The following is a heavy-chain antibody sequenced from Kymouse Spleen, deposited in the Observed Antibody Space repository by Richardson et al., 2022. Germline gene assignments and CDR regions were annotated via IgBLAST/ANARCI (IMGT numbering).Heavy chain of an antibody. V-gene: IGHV3-15*01. CDR1: GFTFSNAW. D-gene: IGHD1-7*01. CDR2: IKSKTDGGTT. J-gene: IGHJ6*02. Sequence: EVQLVESGGGLVKPGGSLRLSCAASGFTFSNAWMSWVRQAPGKGLEWVGRIKSKTDGGTTDYAAPVKGRFTISRDDSKNTLYLQMNSLKTEDTAVYYCTQRGGTGTFYYYYGMDVWGQGTTVTVSS. CDR3: TQRGGTGTFYYYYGMDV.